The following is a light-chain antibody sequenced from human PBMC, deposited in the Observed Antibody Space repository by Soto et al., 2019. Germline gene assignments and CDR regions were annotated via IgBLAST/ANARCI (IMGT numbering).Light chain of an antibody. Sequence: DTQMTQSPSSLSASVGDRVTITCRASQSISSYLNWYQQKPGKAPKLLIYAASSLQSGVPSRFSGSGSGTDFTLTISSLQPEDFATYYCQQTYSTPITCGQGTRLEI. J-gene: IGKJ5*01. CDR2: AAS. CDR1: QSISSY. V-gene: IGKV1-39*01. CDR3: QQTYSTPIT.